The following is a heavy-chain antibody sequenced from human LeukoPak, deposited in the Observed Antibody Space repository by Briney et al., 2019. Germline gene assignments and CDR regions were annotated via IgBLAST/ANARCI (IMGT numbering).Heavy chain of an antibody. J-gene: IGHJ4*02. CDR3: AKEGGKGHEY. CDR1: GNYW. Sequence: GGSLRLSCAASGNYWMHWVRQAPGKGLVWVSHINSDGSWTSYADSVKGRFTISRDNSKNTLYLQMNSLRAEDTAVYYCAKEGGKGHEYWGQGTLVTVSS. CDR2: INSDGSWT. V-gene: IGHV3-74*01.